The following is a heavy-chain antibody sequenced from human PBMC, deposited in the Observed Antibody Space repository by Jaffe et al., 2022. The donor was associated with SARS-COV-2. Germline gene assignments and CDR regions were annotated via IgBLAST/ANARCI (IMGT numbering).Heavy chain of an antibody. CDR2: ISYDGSNK. CDR3: ARGRGIVVVVAAEAFDI. J-gene: IGHJ3*02. Sequence: QVQLVESGGGVVQPGRSLRLSCAASGFTFSSYAMHWVRQAPGKGLEWVAVISYDGSNKYYADSVKGRFTISRDNSKNTLYLQMNSLRAEDTAVYYCARGRGIVVVVAAEAFDIWGQGTMVTVSS. D-gene: IGHD2-15*01. V-gene: IGHV3-30-3*01. CDR1: GFTFSSYA.